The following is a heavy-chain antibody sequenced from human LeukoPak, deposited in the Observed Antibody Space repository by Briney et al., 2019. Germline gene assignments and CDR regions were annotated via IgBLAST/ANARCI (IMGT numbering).Heavy chain of an antibody. CDR1: GYTFSPYP. CDR2: INGGDGNT. V-gene: IGHV1-3*01. J-gene: IGHJ4*02. D-gene: IGHD2-2*01. CDR3: SRSYIVVVPAVYFDC. Sequence: GASVPVTCKTSGYTFSPYPIQWVRQPPGQRLAWMGWINGGDGNTKFSQKFQGRVSITTDTSASSSYMQLSSMRSEDTAVYYFSRSYIVVVPAVYFDCWGQGTLVTVSS.